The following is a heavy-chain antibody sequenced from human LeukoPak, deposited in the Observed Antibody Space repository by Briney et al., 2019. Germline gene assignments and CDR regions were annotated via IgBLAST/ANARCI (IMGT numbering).Heavy chain of an antibody. CDR3: AREGVYYDILAAYYRPYYFDF. CDR1: GGSFSGYY. V-gene: IGHV4-34*01. Sequence: SETLSLTCAVYGGSFSGYYWSRIRQPPGKGLEWIGEINHGGSTNYNPSLKSRLTISVDTSKNQFSLKLSSVTAADTAVYYCAREGVYYDILAAYYRPYYFDFWGQGTLVTVYS. J-gene: IGHJ4*02. CDR2: INHGGST. D-gene: IGHD3-9*01.